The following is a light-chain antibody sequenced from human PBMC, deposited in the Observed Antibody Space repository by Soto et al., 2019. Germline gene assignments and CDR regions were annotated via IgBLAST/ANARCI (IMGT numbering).Light chain of an antibody. CDR3: QKYNTAPQT. CDR2: AVS. J-gene: IGKJ1*01. V-gene: IGKV1-27*01. Sequence: DIQMTQSPSSLSASVGDRVTITCRASQDFSDYLAWYQQKPGKVPELLIYAVSTSQSGVPSRFSGSGSGTEFTLTISSLQPEDIATYYCQKYNTAPQTFGPGTKVEIK. CDR1: QDFSDY.